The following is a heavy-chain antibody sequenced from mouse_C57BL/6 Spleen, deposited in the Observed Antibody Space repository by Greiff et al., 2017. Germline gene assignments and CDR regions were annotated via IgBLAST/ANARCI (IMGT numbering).Heavy chain of an antibody. CDR3: ARQGVTTVVATRAMDY. V-gene: IGHV1-82*01. D-gene: IGHD1-1*01. J-gene: IGHJ4*01. CDR2: IYPGDGDT. Sequence: QVQLKESGPELVKPGASVKISCKASGYAFSSSWMNWVKQRPGKGLEWIGRIYPGDGDTNYNGKFKGKATLTADKSSSTAYMQLSSLTSEDSAVYFCARQGVTTVVATRAMDYWGQGTSVTVSS. CDR1: GYAFSSSW.